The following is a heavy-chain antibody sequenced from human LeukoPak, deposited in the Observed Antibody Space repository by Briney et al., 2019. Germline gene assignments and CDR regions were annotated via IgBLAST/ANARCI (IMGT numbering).Heavy chain of an antibody. Sequence: SVKVSCKASAGTFSSYAISWVRQAPGQGLERMGRIIPIFGTANYAQKFQGRVTITTDESTSTAYMELSSLRSEDTAVYYCAREWQIDNRFEYWGQGTLVTVSS. D-gene: IGHD1-14*01. CDR2: IIPIFGTA. V-gene: IGHV1-69*05. J-gene: IGHJ4*02. CDR1: AGTFSSYA. CDR3: AREWQIDNRFEY.